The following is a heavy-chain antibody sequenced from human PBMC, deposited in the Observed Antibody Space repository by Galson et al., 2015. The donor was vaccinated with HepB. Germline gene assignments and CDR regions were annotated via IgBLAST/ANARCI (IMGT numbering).Heavy chain of an antibody. D-gene: IGHD4-23*01. CDR3: VRSDAGNPDY. J-gene: IGHJ4*01. V-gene: IGHV3-23*01. Sequence: SLRLSCAASGFAFSSNALMWVRQAPGKGLEWVSGIIDSGTRTYYADSVKGRFTMSRDNSKNTVFLQMNSLRDEDTAVYYCVRSDAGNPDYWGHGTLVTVSS. CDR1: GFAFSSNA. CDR2: IIDSGTRT.